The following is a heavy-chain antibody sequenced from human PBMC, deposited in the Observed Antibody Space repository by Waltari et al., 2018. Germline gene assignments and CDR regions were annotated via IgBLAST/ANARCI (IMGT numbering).Heavy chain of an antibody. D-gene: IGHD2-2*01. CDR2: ISDDGSRI. CDR1: GITSDSFW. V-gene: IGHV3-74*01. CDR3: VRGFSTSPSSY. J-gene: IGHJ4*02. Sequence: EVQLVPSGGGYIHPGECLKLSCTASGITSDSFWMVWVRQLSGYGLFWVSSISDDGSRIGYADSVKGRFTISRDNAKNTLYLQMNRLRGDDTAVYYCVRGFSTSPSSYWGQGALVTVSS.